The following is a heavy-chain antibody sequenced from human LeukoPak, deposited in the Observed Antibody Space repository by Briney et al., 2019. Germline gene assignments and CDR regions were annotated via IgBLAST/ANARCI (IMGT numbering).Heavy chain of an antibody. CDR3: ARVEDSYDFWSGYYPHAFDI. V-gene: IGHV3-7*03. CDR2: IKQDGGEK. D-gene: IGHD3-3*01. CDR1: GFTFSSYW. J-gene: IGHJ3*02. Sequence: GGSLRLSCAASGFTFSSYWVSWVRQAPGKGLEWVANIKQDGGEKYYVDSVKGRFTISRDNAKNSLYLQMNSLRAEDTAVYYCARVEDSYDFWSGYYPHAFDIWGQGTMVTVSS.